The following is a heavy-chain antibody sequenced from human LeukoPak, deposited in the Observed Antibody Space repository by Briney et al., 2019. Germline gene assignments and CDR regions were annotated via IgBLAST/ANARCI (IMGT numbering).Heavy chain of an antibody. CDR3: ARAQPTSSWTAYDV. V-gene: IGHV3-33*01. J-gene: IGHJ3*01. Sequence: GGSLRLSCAASGFTFSSYVMHWVRQGPGKGLEWVAIVWFDGSNKYYADSVKGRFTISRDNSKNTLFLQMSSLRVEDTAAYFCARAQPTSSWTAYDVWGQGTTVTVS. D-gene: IGHD6-13*01. CDR2: VWFDGSNK. CDR1: GFTFSSYV.